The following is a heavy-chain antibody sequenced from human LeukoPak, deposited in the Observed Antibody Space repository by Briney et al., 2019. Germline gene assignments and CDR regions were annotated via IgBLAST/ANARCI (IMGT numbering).Heavy chain of an antibody. Sequence: SETLSLTCAVYGGSFSDHSWTWIRQPPGKGLEWIGEINHTGSTSYNPSLKSRVTISVDTSKNQFSLRLTSVTAADTAVYYCARGQWLDNSWGQGTLVTVFS. CDR1: GGSFSDHS. J-gene: IGHJ4*02. D-gene: IGHD5-12*01. CDR2: INHTGST. V-gene: IGHV4-34*01. CDR3: ARGQWLDNS.